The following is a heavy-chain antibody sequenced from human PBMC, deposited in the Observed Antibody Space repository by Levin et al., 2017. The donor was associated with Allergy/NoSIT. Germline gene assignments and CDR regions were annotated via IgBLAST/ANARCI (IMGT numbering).Heavy chain of an antibody. V-gene: IGHV3-23*01. Sequence: GGSLRLSCAASGFTFSTYAMNWVRQAPGQGLEWVSSVSDGGDYTFYADSVKGRFPISRDNSKDTLYLQMINLRAEDTAVDFCAKDDGAAYYSFDSWGQGTLVTVSS. CDR1: GFTFSTYA. J-gene: IGHJ4*02. CDR3: AKDDGAAYYSFDS. D-gene: IGHD1-26*01. CDR2: VSDGGDYT.